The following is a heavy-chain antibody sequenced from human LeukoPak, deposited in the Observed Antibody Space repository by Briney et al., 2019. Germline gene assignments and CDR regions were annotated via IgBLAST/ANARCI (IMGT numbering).Heavy chain of an antibody. D-gene: IGHD3-10*01. Sequence: PGGSLRLSCAASGFTFSSYWMSWVRQAPGKGLNGVANIKQDGSEKYYVDSVKGRFTISRDNSKNTLYLQMNSLRAEDTAVYYCAKDDYYGDAAFDIWRQGKMVIVSS. V-gene: IGHV3-7*03. CDR1: GFTFSSYW. CDR2: IKQDGSEK. J-gene: IGHJ3*02. CDR3: AKDDYYGDAAFDI.